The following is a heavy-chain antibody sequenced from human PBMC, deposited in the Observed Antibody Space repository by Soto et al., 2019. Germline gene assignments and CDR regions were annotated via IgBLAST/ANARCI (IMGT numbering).Heavy chain of an antibody. V-gene: IGHV1-46*01. CDR2: INPSGGST. D-gene: IGHD3-22*01. J-gene: IGHJ3*02. CDR3: ASVRGPSITMIVVGVTYYPHYFGIDI. CDR1: GYTFTSYY. Sequence: GASLKVSCKASGYTFTSYYMHWVRQAPGQGLEWMGIINPSGGSTSYAQKFQGRVTMTRDTSTSTVYMELSSLRSEDTAVYYCASVRGPSITMIVVGVTYYPHYFGIDI.